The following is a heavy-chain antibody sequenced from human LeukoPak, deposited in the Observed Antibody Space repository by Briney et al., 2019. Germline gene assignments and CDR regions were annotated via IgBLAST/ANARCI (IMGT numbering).Heavy chain of an antibody. J-gene: IGHJ4*02. Sequence: SETLSLTCAVYGGSFSGYYWSWIRQPPGKGLEWIGEINHSGSTKYNPSLKSRVTISLDTSKNQFSLRLSSVTAADTAVYYCARMRWLQLGYFDYWGQGTLVTVSS. V-gene: IGHV4-34*01. CDR1: GGSFSGYY. CDR3: ARMRWLQLGYFDY. D-gene: IGHD5-24*01. CDR2: INHSGST.